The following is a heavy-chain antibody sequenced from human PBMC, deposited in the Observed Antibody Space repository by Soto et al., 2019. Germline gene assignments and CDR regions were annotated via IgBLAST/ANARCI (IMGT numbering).Heavy chain of an antibody. V-gene: IGHV3-48*01. J-gene: IGHJ4*02. Sequence: EVQLVESGGGLVQPGGSLRLSCAASGFTFSSYSMNWVRQAPGKGLEWVSYISGSSSTIYYADSVKGRFTISRDNAKNSLYLQMNSLRAEDTAVYYCARALWDDGSDGNDYWGQGTLVTVSS. CDR2: ISGSSSTI. D-gene: IGHD3-22*01. CDR3: ARALWDDGSDGNDY. CDR1: GFTFSSYS.